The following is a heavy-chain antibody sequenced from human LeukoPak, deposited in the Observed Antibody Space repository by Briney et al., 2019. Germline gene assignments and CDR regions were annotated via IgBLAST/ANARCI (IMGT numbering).Heavy chain of an antibody. V-gene: IGHV3-48*01. CDR3: ARGNGLWPKGGDY. CDR2: ISSSSSTI. Sequence: PGGSLRLSCAASGFTFSSYSMNWVRQAPGKGLEWVSYISSSSSTIYYADSVKGRFTISRDNAKNSLYLQMNSLRAEDTAVYYCARGNGLWPKGGDYWGQGTLVTVSS. J-gene: IGHJ4*02. D-gene: IGHD5-18*01. CDR1: GFTFSSYS.